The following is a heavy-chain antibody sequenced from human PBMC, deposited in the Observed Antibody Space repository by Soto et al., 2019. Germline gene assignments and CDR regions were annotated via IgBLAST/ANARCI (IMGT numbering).Heavy chain of an antibody. D-gene: IGHD6-13*01. Sequence: GGSLRLSCAASGFTFNNYAMNWVRQAPGKGLEWVSSISGSGGSTYYADSVKGRFTISRDNSKNTLYLQMNSLRAEDTAVYYCAKRALGSSSWYDFDYWGQGTLVTVSS. CDR1: GFTFNNYA. V-gene: IGHV3-23*01. CDR2: ISGSGGST. CDR3: AKRALGSSSWYDFDY. J-gene: IGHJ4*02.